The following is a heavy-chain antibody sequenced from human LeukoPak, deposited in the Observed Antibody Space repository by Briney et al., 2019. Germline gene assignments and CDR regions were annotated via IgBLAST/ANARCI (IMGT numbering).Heavy chain of an antibody. CDR1: GFTFSSYS. D-gene: IGHD3-10*01. CDR2: ISSSSSYI. Sequence: GGSLRLSCAASGFTFSSYSMNWVRQAPGKGLEWVSSISSSSSYIYYADSVEGRFTISRDNAKNSLYLQMNSLRAEDTAVYYCARGPSGSPIDYWGQGSLVTVSS. V-gene: IGHV3-21*01. CDR3: ARGPSGSPIDY. J-gene: IGHJ4*02.